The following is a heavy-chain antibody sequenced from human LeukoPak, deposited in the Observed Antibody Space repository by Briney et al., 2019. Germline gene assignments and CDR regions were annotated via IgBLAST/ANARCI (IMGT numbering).Heavy chain of an antibody. V-gene: IGHV3-30-3*01. Sequence: GGSLRLSCTASGFTFGDYAMSWVRQAPGKGLEWVAVISYDGSNKYYADSVKGRFTISRDNSKNTLYLQMNSLRAEDTAVYYCARGSPEWELLADYWGQGTLVTVSS. D-gene: IGHD1-26*01. CDR2: ISYDGSNK. CDR3: ARGSPEWELLADY. J-gene: IGHJ4*02. CDR1: GFTFGDYA.